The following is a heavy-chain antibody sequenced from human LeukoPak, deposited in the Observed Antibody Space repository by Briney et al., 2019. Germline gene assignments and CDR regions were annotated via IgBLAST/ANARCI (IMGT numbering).Heavy chain of an antibody. Sequence: GGSLRLSCAASGFTFSSYGMHWVRQAPGKGLEWVAVISYDGSNKYYADSVKGRFTISRDNSKNTLYLQMNSLRAEDTAVYYCAKDYYYDSSGIDYRGQGTLVTVSS. D-gene: IGHD3-22*01. CDR1: GFTFSSYG. CDR3: AKDYYYDSSGIDY. CDR2: ISYDGSNK. J-gene: IGHJ4*02. V-gene: IGHV3-30*18.